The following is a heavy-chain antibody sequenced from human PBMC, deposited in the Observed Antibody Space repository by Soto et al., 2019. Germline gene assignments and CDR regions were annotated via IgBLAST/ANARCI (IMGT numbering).Heavy chain of an antibody. D-gene: IGHD2-15*01. V-gene: IGHV5-51*01. J-gene: IGHJ6*02. CDR2: IYPGDSDT. CDR3: ARLGYCSGGSCYFPRSQNYYYYGMDV. CDR1: GYSFTSYW. Sequence: GGSLKIACSGSGYSFTSYWIGWRRQMPWKGLEWMGIIYPGDSDTRYSPSFQGQVTSSADKSISTAYLQWSSLKASDTGMYYCARLGYCSGGSCYFPRSQNYYYYGMDVWGQGTTVTVS.